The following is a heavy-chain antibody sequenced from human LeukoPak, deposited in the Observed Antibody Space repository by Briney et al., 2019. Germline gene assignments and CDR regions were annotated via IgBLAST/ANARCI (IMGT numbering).Heavy chain of an antibody. J-gene: IGHJ4*02. Sequence: SETLSLTCTVSGGSISSSTYHWGWIRQTPGKGLEWIGTIYYSGSTYYNPSLKSRVTMSVDTSKNQFSMRQSSVTAADTAVYYCARHAQGHYYGSGSYYTPFDYWGQGTLVTVSS. V-gene: IGHV4-39*01. CDR2: IYYSGST. D-gene: IGHD3-10*01. CDR1: GGSISSSTYH. CDR3: ARHAQGHYYGSGSYYTPFDY.